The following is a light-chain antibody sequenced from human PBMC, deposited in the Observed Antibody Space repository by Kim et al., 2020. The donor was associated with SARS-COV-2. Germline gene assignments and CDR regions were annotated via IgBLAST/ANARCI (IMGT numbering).Light chain of an antibody. Sequence: EVALTQFPATLSLSPGESGTLSCRASQSVATDLAWYQVKTGQTPRLLISSASTRATGIPDRFSGRGSGTDFTLTINRLEPEDFAVYYCQQYGNLPLTFGGGTKLEF. CDR1: QSVATD. CDR3: QQYGNLPLT. CDR2: SAS. J-gene: IGKJ4*01. V-gene: IGKV3-20*01.